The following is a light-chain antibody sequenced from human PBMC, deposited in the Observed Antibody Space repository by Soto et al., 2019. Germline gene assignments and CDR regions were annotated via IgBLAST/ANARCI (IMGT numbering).Light chain of an antibody. CDR3: CSYTNRATYV. V-gene: IGLV2-14*01. CDR1: SSDVGHYNY. J-gene: IGLJ1*01. CDR2: EVS. Sequence: QSVLAQPASVPGSPGQSITISCTGTSSDVGHYNYVSWYQQHPGKAPKLMIHEVSYRPSGVSSRVSGSKSGNTASLTISGLQAEDEAEYHCCSYTNRATYVFGTGTKVTVL.